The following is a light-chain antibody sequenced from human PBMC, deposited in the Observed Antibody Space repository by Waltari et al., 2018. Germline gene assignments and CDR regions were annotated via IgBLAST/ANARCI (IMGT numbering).Light chain of an antibody. J-gene: IGKJ1*01. Sequence: ERVMTQSPDILSASPGETVTLSCRASQSSSTNVAWYQHKPGRAPRLLLYNGATRHTGIPATFSGSGSGTEFTLTISSLQPEDFAVYFCQQYDDWPATFGQGTKVDI. CDR2: NGA. CDR1: QSSSTN. V-gene: IGKV3-15*01. CDR3: QQYDDWPAT.